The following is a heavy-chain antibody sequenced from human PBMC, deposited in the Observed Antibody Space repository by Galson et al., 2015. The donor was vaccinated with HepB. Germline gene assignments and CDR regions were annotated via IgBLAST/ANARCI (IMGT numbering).Heavy chain of an antibody. CDR2: VSSSSSYI. V-gene: IGHV3-21*01. CDR1: GFTFSSYS. Sequence: SLRLSCAASGFTFSSYSMNWVRRAPGKGLEWVSSVSSSSSYIYYADSVKGRFTISRDNAENSLYLQMNSLSAEDTAVYYCARERDDSSGYYSSDLVYWGQGTLVTVSS. D-gene: IGHD3-22*01. J-gene: IGHJ4*02. CDR3: ARERDDSSGYYSSDLVY.